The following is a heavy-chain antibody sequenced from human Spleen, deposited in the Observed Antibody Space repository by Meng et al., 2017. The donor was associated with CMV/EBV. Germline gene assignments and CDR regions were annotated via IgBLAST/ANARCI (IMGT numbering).Heavy chain of an antibody. CDR1: GFTFSRYG. J-gene: IGHJ4*02. CDR3: AKDDDSAGYYYAYY. Sequence: GEPLKIYCVESGFTFSRYGMHWVRQAPGKGLEWVAFVRNDGSKKHYADSVKGRFTISRDNSKNTLYLQMNSLRSEDTAVYYCAKDDDSAGYYYAYYWGQGTLVTVSS. CDR2: VRNDGSKK. D-gene: IGHD3-22*01. V-gene: IGHV3-30*02.